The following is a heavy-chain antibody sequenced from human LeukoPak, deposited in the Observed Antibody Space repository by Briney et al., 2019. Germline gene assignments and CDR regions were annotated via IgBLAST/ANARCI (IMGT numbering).Heavy chain of an antibody. J-gene: IGHJ6*03. CDR3: ARELYGSEYYYMDV. CDR1: GFTFSTYA. V-gene: IGHV3-23*01. Sequence: GGSLRLSCAASGFTFSTYAMSWVRQAPGKGLEWVSTIGDSGGSTYYADSVKGRFTISRDNAKNSLYLQMNSLRAEDTAVYYCARELYGSEYYYMDVWGKGTTVTISS. D-gene: IGHD3-10*01. CDR2: IGDSGGST.